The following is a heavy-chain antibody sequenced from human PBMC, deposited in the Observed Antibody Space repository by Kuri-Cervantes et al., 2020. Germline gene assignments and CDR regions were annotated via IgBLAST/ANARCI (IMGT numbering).Heavy chain of an antibody. V-gene: IGHV3-11*01. CDR2: ISSGGSTI. CDR1: GFTFSDYY. CDR3: ARDYKGYSYGFTL. J-gene: IGHJ4*02. Sequence: CAASGFTFSDYYMSWIRQAPGKGLEWVSYISSGGSTIYYADSVKGRFTISRDNAKNSLYLQMNSLRAEDTAVYYCARDYKGYSYGFTLWGQGTLVTVSS. D-gene: IGHD5-18*01.